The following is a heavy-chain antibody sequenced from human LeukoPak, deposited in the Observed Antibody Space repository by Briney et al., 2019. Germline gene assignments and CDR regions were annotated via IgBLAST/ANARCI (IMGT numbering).Heavy chain of an antibody. Sequence: GESLKISCKISGYKLTNNWIGWVRQMPGKGLEWMGIIYPGDSDTRYSPSFQGQVTISADKSISTAYLQWSSLKASDTAMYYCARPNYGDYGRFDYWGQGTLVTVSS. D-gene: IGHD4-17*01. CDR3: ARPNYGDYGRFDY. CDR1: GYKLTNNW. V-gene: IGHV5-51*01. J-gene: IGHJ4*02. CDR2: IYPGDSDT.